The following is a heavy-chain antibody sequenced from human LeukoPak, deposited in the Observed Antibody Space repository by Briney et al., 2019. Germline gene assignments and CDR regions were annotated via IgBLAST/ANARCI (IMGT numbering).Heavy chain of an antibody. CDR3: ARVRDYGDCYFDY. CDR1: GFTFSDYY. J-gene: IGHJ4*02. Sequence: GGSLRLSCAASGFTFSDYYMSWIRQAPGKGLEWVSYISSSGSTIYYADSVEGRFTIPRDNAKNSLYLQMNSLRAEDTAVYYCARVRDYGDCYFDYWGQGTLVTVSS. D-gene: IGHD2-21*01. V-gene: IGHV3-11*04. CDR2: ISSSGSTI.